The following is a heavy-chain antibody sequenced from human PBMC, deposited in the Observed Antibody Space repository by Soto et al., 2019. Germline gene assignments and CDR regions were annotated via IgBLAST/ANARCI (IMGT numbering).Heavy chain of an antibody. V-gene: IGHV3-30*18. Sequence: QVQLVEYGGGVVQPARSLRLSCAASGFSFSSYGMHWVRKAPVKGLERVAVISFDGSNKYYEDSVKGRVTIYRDNSKKTLCMQMISLTAEDTAVYQCANVRPWGQNLYYYYDMDVWGQGTTVTVSS. CDR1: GFSFSSYG. CDR2: ISFDGSNK. CDR3: ANVRPWGQNLYYYYDMDV. D-gene: IGHD1-26*01. J-gene: IGHJ6*02.